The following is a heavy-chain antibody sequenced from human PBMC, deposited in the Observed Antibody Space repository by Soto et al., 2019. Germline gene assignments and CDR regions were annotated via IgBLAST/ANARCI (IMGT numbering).Heavy chain of an antibody. CDR2: IYFSGRT. Sequence: PSETLSLTCTVSGGSVSGGSYYWNWIRQPPGKGLEWIGYIYFSGRTNYNPSLKSRVTISVDTSKNHFSLKLNSVTAADSAVYYCAKNFDYWGQGTLVTVSS. V-gene: IGHV4-61*03. J-gene: IGHJ4*02. CDR1: GGSVSGGSYY. CDR3: AKNFDY.